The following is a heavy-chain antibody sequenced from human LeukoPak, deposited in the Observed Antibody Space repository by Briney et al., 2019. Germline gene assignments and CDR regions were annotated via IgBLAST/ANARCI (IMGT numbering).Heavy chain of an antibody. CDR3: AREDWGPRFDP. V-gene: IGHV3-7*05. J-gene: IGHJ5*02. CDR2: INHDGTDK. D-gene: IGHD7-27*01. CDR1: GFTSTSYW. Sequence: PGGSLRLSCAASGFTSTSYWMTWVRQAPGKGLHWVANINHDGTDKNYADSVKGRFTISRDNAKRSVLLQMNSLRAEDTGLYYCAREDWGPRFDPRGQGTLVTVSS.